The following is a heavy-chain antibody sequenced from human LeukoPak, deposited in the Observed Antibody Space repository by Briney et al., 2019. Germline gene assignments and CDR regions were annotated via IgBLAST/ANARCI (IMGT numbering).Heavy chain of an antibody. V-gene: IGHV4-4*07. D-gene: IGHD2-2*01. Sequence: NPSETLSLTCTVSGGSISSYYWSWIRQPAGKGLEWIGRIYTSGSTNYNPSLKSRVTMSVDTSKNQFSLNLSSVTAADTAVYYCARDLRYCSSTSCSNYYYYGMDVWGQGTTVTVSS. CDR1: GGSISSYY. CDR3: ARDLRYCSSTSCSNYYYYGMDV. J-gene: IGHJ6*02. CDR2: IYTSGST.